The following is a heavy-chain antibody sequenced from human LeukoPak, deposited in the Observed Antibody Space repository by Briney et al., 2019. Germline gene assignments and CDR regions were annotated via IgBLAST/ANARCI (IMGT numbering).Heavy chain of an antibody. CDR1: GGSISSSSYY. V-gene: IGHV4-39*02. D-gene: IGHD5-24*01. CDR2: IYYSGGT. CDR3: ARDGYNPIDV. J-gene: IGHJ6*02. Sequence: SETLSLTCTVSGGSISSSSYYWGWIRQPPGKGLEWIGNIYYSGGTYYNPSLKSRVTISADTSKNQFSLKLSSVTAADTAVYYCARDGYNPIDVWGQGTTVTVSS.